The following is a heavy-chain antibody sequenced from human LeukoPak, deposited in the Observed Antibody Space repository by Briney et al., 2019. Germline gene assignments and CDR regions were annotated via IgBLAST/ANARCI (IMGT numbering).Heavy chain of an antibody. CDR3: AREFFDEGSGSQDY. CDR2: MNPNSGNT. CDR1: GYTFTSYD. Sequence: GASVKVSCKASGYTFTSYDINWVRQATGQGLEWMGWMNPNSGNTGYAQKFQGRVTMTRNTSISTAYMELSSLRSEDTAVYYCAREFFDEGSGSQDYWGQGTLVTVSS. J-gene: IGHJ4*02. D-gene: IGHD3-10*01. V-gene: IGHV1-8*01.